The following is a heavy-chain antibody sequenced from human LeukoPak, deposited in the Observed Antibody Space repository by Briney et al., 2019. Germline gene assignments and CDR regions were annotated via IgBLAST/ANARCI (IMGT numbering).Heavy chain of an antibody. CDR1: GFPFSSSS. V-gene: IGHV3-48*02. D-gene: IGHD3-22*01. CDR3: AREMAHYFDSSGYSF. J-gene: IGHJ4*02. CDR2: ISSSSTI. Sequence: GGSLRLSCAASGFPFSSSSMNWVRQAPGKGLEWVSYISSSSTIHYAESVKGRFTISRDNAKNSLYLQMNSLRDEDTAVYYCAREMAHYFDSSGYSFWGQGTLVTVSS.